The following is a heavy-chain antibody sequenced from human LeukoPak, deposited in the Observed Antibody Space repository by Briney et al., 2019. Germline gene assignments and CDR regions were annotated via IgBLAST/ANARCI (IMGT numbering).Heavy chain of an antibody. D-gene: IGHD4-17*01. Sequence: GGSLRLSCAASGFTFSSYWMTWVRQASGKGLEWVGRIRSKANSYATAYAASVKGRFTISRDDSKNTAYLQMNSLKTEDTAVYYCTRHLDYGDAFDIWGQGTMVTVSS. CDR3: TRHLDYGDAFDI. V-gene: IGHV3-73*01. J-gene: IGHJ3*02. CDR2: IRSKANSYAT. CDR1: GFTFSSYW.